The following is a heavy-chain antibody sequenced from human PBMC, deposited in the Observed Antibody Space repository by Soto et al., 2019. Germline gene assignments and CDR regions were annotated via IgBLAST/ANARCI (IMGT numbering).Heavy chain of an antibody. Sequence: SETLSLTCAVYGGSFSGYYWSWIRQPPGKGLEWIGEINHSGSTNYNPSLKSRVTISVDTSKNQFSLKLSSVTAADTAVYYCARGVPAFWSGYYPAVHFDYWGQGTLVPVS. V-gene: IGHV4-34*01. CDR2: INHSGST. D-gene: IGHD3-3*01. J-gene: IGHJ4*02. CDR1: GGSFSGYY. CDR3: ARGVPAFWSGYYPAVHFDY.